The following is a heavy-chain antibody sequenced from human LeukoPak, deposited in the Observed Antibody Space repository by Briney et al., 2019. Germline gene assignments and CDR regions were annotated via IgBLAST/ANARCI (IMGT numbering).Heavy chain of an antibody. V-gene: IGHV4-30-4*01. Sequence: PSLTLSLTCTVSGGSISSGDYYWSWIRQPPGKGLEWIGYIYYSGSTYYNPSLKSRVTISVDTSKNQFSLKLSSVTAADTAVYFCARDFLRTFPDYWGQGTLVTVSS. CDR2: IYYSGST. D-gene: IGHD2/OR15-2a*01. J-gene: IGHJ4*02. CDR1: GGSISSGDYY. CDR3: ARDFLRTFPDY.